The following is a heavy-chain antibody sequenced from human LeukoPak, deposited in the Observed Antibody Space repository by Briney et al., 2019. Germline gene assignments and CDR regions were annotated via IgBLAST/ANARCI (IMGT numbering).Heavy chain of an antibody. CDR3: ARAEDDYGGKVGTWYFDL. CDR1: GGTFSSYA. CDR2: IIPILGIA. Sequence: SVKVSCKASGGTFSSYAISWVRQAPGQGLDWMGRIIPILGIANYAQKFQGRVTITADKSTSTAFMGLSTLRSEDTAVYYCARAEDDYGGKVGTWYFDLWGRGTLVTVSS. J-gene: IGHJ2*01. D-gene: IGHD4-23*01. V-gene: IGHV1-69*04.